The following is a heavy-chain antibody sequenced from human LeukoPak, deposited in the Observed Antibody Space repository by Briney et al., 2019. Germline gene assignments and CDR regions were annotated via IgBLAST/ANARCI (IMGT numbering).Heavy chain of an antibody. J-gene: IGHJ4*02. V-gene: IGHV4-38-2*01. Sequence: SETLSLTCAVSGYSISSGYYWGWIRQPPGKGLEWIGSIYHSGSTYYNPSLKSRVTISVDTSKNQFSLKLSSVTAADTAVCYCARPRGSCSGGSCYYYYFDYWGQGILVTVSS. CDR2: IYHSGST. CDR3: ARPRGSCSGGSCYYYYFDY. D-gene: IGHD2-15*01. CDR1: GYSISSGYY.